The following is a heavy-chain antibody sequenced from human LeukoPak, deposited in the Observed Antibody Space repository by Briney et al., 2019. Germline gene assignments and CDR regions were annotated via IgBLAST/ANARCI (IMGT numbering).Heavy chain of an antibody. CDR2: ISYDGSNK. V-gene: IGHV3-30-3*01. Sequence: GGSRRLSCAASGFTFSSYAMHWVRQAPGKGLEWVAVISYDGSNKYYADSVKGRFTISRDNSKNTLYLQMNSLRAEDTAVYYCASISHLQWELLQDYWGQGTLVTVSS. D-gene: IGHD1-26*01. CDR1: GFTFSSYA. J-gene: IGHJ4*02. CDR3: ASISHLQWELLQDY.